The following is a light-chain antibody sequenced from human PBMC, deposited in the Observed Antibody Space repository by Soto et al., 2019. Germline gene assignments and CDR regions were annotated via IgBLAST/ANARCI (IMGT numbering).Light chain of an antibody. CDR1: SSDVGAYNY. V-gene: IGLV2-14*01. CDR2: DVS. CDR3: SSYTSATTSV. Sequence: QSVLTQPASVSGSPGQSITISCTGTSSDVGAYNYDSWYQQYPGEAPRVIIYDVSHRPAGVSNRFSGSKSVNTASLTISGLQTQDEADYYCSSYTSATTSVFGTGTKATVL. J-gene: IGLJ1*01.